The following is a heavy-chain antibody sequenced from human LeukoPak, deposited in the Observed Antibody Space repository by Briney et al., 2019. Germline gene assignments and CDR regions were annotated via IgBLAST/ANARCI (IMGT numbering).Heavy chain of an antibody. Sequence: TGGSLRLSCAASGFTFSSYGMSWVRQAPGKGLEWVSAITGSGGSTYYGDSVKGRFTTSRDNYKNRLYLVMNSLRAEDTAVYYCANFGGDSSGYYYPLDYWGQGTLVTVSS. CDR2: ITGSGGST. V-gene: IGHV3-23*01. CDR3: ANFGGDSSGYYYPLDY. J-gene: IGHJ4*02. CDR1: GFTFSSYG. D-gene: IGHD3-22*01.